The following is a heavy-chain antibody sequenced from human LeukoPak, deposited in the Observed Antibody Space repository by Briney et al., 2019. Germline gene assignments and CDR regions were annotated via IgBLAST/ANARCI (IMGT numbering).Heavy chain of an antibody. V-gene: IGHV4-39*07. D-gene: IGHD3-16*01. Sequence: PSETLSLTCTVSGGSISSSSYYWGWIRQPPGKGLEWIGSIYYSGSTYYNPSLKSRVTISVDTSKNQFSLKLSSVTAADTAVYYCAREEFTWGTFPQNAFDIWGQGTMVTVSS. CDR3: AREEFTWGTFPQNAFDI. J-gene: IGHJ3*02. CDR1: GGSISSSSYY. CDR2: IYYSGST.